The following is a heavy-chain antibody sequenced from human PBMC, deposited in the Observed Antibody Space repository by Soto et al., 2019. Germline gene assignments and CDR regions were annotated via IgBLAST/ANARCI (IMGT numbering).Heavy chain of an antibody. CDR3: AKGWASSYPRFDY. V-gene: IGHV3-23*01. CDR2: ISGSGDST. Sequence: GGSLRLSCAASGFTFSNYAMNWVRQAPGKGLEWVSGISGSGDSTHYADSVKGRFTISRDNSKNTLSLQMNSLRAEDTAVYYCAKGWASSYPRFDYWGQGALVSVSS. D-gene: IGHD1-26*01. J-gene: IGHJ4*02. CDR1: GFTFSNYA.